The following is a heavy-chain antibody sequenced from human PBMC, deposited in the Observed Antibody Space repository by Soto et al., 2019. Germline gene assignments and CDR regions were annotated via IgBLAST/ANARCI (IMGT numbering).Heavy chain of an antibody. CDR1: EFTFSHYG. J-gene: IGHJ1*01. D-gene: IGHD2-21*01. Sequence: PGGSLRLSCSASEFTFSHYGMHWVRQAPGKGLEFVSAISTYGGSTYYAEAVKGRFSISRDNAKNMLYLQMSSLRTEDTAVYYCMTLSRTDNSPDFWAQGTSVT. V-gene: IGHV3-64D*06. CDR2: ISTYGGST. CDR3: MTLSRTDNSPDF.